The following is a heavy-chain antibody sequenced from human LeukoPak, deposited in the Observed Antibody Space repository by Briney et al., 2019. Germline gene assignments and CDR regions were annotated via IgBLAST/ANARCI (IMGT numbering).Heavy chain of an antibody. J-gene: IGHJ4*02. Sequence: SETLSLTCTVSGGSISSGGYYWSWIRQHPGKGLEWIGYIYYSGSTYYNPSLKSRVTISVDTSMNQFSLKLSSVTAADTAVYYCARGQTSSSYYFDYWGQGTLVTVSS. D-gene: IGHD6-6*01. CDR2: IYYSGST. V-gene: IGHV4-31*03. CDR1: GGSISSGGYY. CDR3: ARGQTSSSYYFDY.